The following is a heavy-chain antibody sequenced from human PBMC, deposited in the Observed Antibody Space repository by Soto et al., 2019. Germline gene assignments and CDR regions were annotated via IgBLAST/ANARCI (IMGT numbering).Heavy chain of an antibody. V-gene: IGHV4-34*01. Sequence: LSLPCAVYGGSFSGYYWSWIRQPPGKGLEWIGEINHSGSTNYNPSLKSRVTISVDTSKNQFSLKLSSVTAADTAVYYCARPGAGARDYWGQGTLVTVSS. CDR3: ARPGAGARDY. J-gene: IGHJ4*02. D-gene: IGHD1-26*01. CDR2: INHSGST. CDR1: GGSFSGYY.